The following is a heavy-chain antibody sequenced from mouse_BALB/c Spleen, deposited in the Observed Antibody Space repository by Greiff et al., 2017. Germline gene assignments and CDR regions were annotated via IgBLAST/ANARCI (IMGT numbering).Heavy chain of an antibody. V-gene: IGHV2-9*02. CDR3: AREDYYGSSYPFAY. D-gene: IGHD1-1*01. CDR1: GFSLTSYG. CDR2: IWAGGST. Sequence: QVQLQQSGPGLVAPSQSLSITCTVSGFSLTSYGVHWVRQPPGKGLEWLGVIWAGGSTNYNSALMSRLSISKDNSKSQVFLKMNSLQTDDTAMYYCAREDYYGSSYPFAYWGQGTLVTVSA. J-gene: IGHJ3*01.